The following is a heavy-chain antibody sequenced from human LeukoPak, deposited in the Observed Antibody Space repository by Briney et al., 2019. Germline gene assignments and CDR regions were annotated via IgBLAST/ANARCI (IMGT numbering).Heavy chain of an antibody. J-gene: IGHJ4*02. CDR2: IYYSGST. V-gene: IGHV4-31*03. CDR3: ARGYGSGSQYFDY. CDR1: GGSISSGGYY. D-gene: IGHD3-10*01. Sequence: PSQTLSLTCTVSGGSISSGGYYWSWIRQHPVKGLEWIGYIYYSGSTYYNPSLKSRVTISVDTSKNQFSLKLSSVTAADTAVYYCARGYGSGSQYFDYWGQGTLVTVSS.